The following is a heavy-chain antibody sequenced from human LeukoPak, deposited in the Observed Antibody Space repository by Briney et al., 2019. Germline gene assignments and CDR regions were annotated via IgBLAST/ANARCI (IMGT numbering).Heavy chain of an antibody. CDR2: IYHSGST. J-gene: IGHJ4*02. V-gene: IGHV4-4*02. CDR3: ARVDRYDSSGYSYYFDY. Sequence: SGTLSLTCAVSGGSISSSNWWSWVRQPPGKGLEWIGEIYHSGSTNYNPSLKSRVTISVDKSKNQFSLELSSVTAADTAVYYCARVDRYDSSGYSYYFDYWGQGTLVTVSS. D-gene: IGHD3-22*01. CDR1: GGSISSSNW.